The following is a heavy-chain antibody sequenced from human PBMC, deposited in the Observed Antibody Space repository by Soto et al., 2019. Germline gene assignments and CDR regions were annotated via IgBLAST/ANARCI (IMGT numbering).Heavy chain of an antibody. Sequence: QVQLVQSGAEVRKPGASVNISCRASGFSFSDNLINWVRQAPGQSLEWMGWINPANGNTRYSQTFQGRVTISRHSSASIAYVEVSDLTSEDTAVYYWARDILSVGPRANDAFDVWGQGTMVTVSS. V-gene: IGHV1-3*01. D-gene: IGHD2-8*02. J-gene: IGHJ3*01. CDR2: INPANGNT. CDR1: GFSFSDNL. CDR3: ARDILSVGPRANDAFDV.